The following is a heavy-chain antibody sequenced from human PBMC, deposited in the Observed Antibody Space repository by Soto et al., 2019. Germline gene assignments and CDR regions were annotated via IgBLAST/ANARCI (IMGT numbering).Heavy chain of an antibody. J-gene: IGHJ3*01. V-gene: IGHV3-23*01. Sequence: GGSLRLSCAASGFGFDTYAMSWVRQAPGKGLEWVSSIGGGDDHRYYAESVKGRFTISRDNSKRIVFLQMTSLSAEETARYYCAQDLPSKSSVWDPHDLWGQGTVVTVSS. D-gene: IGHD1-26*01. CDR2: IGGGDDHR. CDR3: AQDLPSKSSVWDPHDL. CDR1: GFGFDTYA.